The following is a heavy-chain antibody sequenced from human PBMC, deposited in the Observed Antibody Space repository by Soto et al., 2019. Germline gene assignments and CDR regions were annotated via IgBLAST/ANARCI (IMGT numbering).Heavy chain of an antibody. V-gene: IGHV4-34*01. J-gene: IGHJ3*01. CDR1: GGSFSGYF. Sequence: SETLSLTCAVYGGSFSGYFWNWIRQSPGKVMEWIGKVNHNGRNNYNPSLKSRVTISLDMSKNQISLKLTSVTAADTAVYYCARGGSSDWQVAFDFWGQGTMVTVSS. CDR3: ARGGSSDWQVAFDF. D-gene: IGHD6-19*01. CDR2: VNHNGRN.